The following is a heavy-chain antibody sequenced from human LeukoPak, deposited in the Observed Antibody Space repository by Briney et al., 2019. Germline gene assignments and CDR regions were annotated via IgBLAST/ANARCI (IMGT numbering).Heavy chain of an antibody. J-gene: IGHJ6*03. CDR3: ARTTMVRGTYYMDV. Sequence: PSETLSLTCTVSGGSIRNYYWSWIRQPPGKGLEWIGYIYYSGSTNYNPSLKSRVTISVDTSKNQFSLKLSSVTAADTAVYYCARTTMVRGTYYMDVWGKGTTVTISS. CDR1: GGSIRNYY. D-gene: IGHD3-10*01. CDR2: IYYSGST. V-gene: IGHV4-59*01.